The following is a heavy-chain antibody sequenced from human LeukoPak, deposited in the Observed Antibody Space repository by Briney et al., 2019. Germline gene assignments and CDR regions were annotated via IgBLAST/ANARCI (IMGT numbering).Heavy chain of an antibody. CDR1: GFTFSSYS. V-gene: IGHV3-21*01. J-gene: IGHJ4*02. Sequence: GGSLRLSCAASGFTFSSYSMNWARQVSGKGLEWVSYISSSSTYINYADSVKGRFTISRDNAKNSLYLEMSSLRAEDTAMYYCARDLRDWGQGTLVTVSS. CDR2: ISSSSTYI. CDR3: ARDLRD.